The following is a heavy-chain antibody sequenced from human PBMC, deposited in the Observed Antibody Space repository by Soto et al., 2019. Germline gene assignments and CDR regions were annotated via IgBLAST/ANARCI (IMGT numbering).Heavy chain of an antibody. D-gene: IGHD4-4*01. CDR3: VRGLYSRAY. CDR1: GFIFSNNW. CDR2: IKSDGSEK. J-gene: IGHJ1*01. V-gene: IGHV3-7*03. Sequence: EVQLVESGGGVVQTGGSLTLSCVASGFIFSNNWMSWVRQAPGKGLQWVANIKSDGSEKNYEDSVKGRFRISRENAKSSVYLQMNRLRVEDAAVYFCVRGLYSRAYWGQGTLVTVSS.